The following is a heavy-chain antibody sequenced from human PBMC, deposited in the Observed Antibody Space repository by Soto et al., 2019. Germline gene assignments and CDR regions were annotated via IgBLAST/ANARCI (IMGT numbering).Heavy chain of an antibody. D-gene: IGHD1-26*01. V-gene: IGHV5-51*01. Sequence: GESLKISFKGSGYSFINYWIGWVRQMPGKGLEWMAIIYPGDSDARYSPSFQGQVTISVDKSINTAYLQWSSLKASDTARYYCARSRIMGMTWSFGYWGQGTLVTVSS. CDR2: IYPGDSDA. J-gene: IGHJ4*02. CDR3: ARSRIMGMTWSFGY. CDR1: GYSFINYW.